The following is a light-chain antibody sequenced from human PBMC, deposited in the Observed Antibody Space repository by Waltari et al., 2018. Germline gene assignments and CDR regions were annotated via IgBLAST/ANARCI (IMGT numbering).Light chain of an antibody. J-gene: IGKJ1*01. Sequence: EIVLTPSPATLSLSPGERAPLSCRASQSVSRALAWYQQKPGQAPRLLISGASNRATGIPDRFSGSGSGTDFSLTISSLEPEDFAVYYCQHYVRLPATFGQGTKVEIK. V-gene: IGKV3-20*01. CDR2: GAS. CDR3: QHYVRLPAT. CDR1: QSVSRA.